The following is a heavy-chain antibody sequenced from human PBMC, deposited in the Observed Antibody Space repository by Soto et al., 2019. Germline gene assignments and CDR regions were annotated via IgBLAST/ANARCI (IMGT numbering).Heavy chain of an antibody. CDR1: GGSISSSSYY. J-gene: IGHJ6*03. CDR3: ARLGNYYGSGSRPLRNLYYYYYYMDV. V-gene: IGHV4-39*01. D-gene: IGHD3-10*01. CDR2: IYYSGST. Sequence: SETLSLTCTVSGGSISSSSYYWGWIRQPPGKGLEWIGSIYYSGSTYYNPSLKSRVTISVDTSKNQFSLKLSSVTAADTAVYYCARLGNYYGSGSRPLRNLYYYYYYMDVWGKGTTVTVSS.